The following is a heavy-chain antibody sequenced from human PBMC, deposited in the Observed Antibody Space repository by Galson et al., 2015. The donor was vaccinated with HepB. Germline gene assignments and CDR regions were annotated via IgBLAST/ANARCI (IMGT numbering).Heavy chain of an antibody. CDR1: GFTFSSYD. CDR3: ARGMVRGVRTPPFDY. J-gene: IGHJ4*02. V-gene: IGHV3-13*04. Sequence: PLRLSCAASGFTFSSYDMHWVRQATGKGLEWVSAIGTAGDTYYPGSVKGRFTISRENAKNSLYLQMNSLRAGDTAVYYCARGMVRGVRTPPFDYWGQGTLVTVSS. CDR2: IGTAGDT. D-gene: IGHD3-10*01.